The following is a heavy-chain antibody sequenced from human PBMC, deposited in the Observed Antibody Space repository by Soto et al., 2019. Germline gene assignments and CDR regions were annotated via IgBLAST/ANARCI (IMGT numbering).Heavy chain of an antibody. CDR1: GVSISNYY. CDR3: RRDFDY. J-gene: IGHJ4*02. Sequence: SQTLSLTCTVSGVSISNYYWSWIRQPAGKGLEWIGRLSTSGNTNYNPSLKSRVTMSLDTSKNQFSLMLNSVTAADTAVYYCRRDFDYWAQGTLVTVSS. V-gene: IGHV4-4*07. CDR2: LSTSGNT.